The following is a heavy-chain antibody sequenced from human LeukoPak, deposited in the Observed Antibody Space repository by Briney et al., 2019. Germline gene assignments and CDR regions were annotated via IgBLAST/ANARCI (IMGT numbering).Heavy chain of an antibody. V-gene: IGHV4-34*01. CDR3: ARVGYRYVINDWSRTGLGAYPTKYYYHMDV. Sequence: SETLSLICAVYGGSFSDYYWSWIRQPPGKGLEWIGEVNPSGSTNYSPSLKSRVTISVDTSKNQFSLKLISVAAADTAVYFCARVGYRYVINDWSRTGLGAYPTKYYYHMDVWDKGTTVTVSS. D-gene: IGHD5-18*01. J-gene: IGHJ6*03. CDR1: GGSFSDYY. CDR2: VNPSGST.